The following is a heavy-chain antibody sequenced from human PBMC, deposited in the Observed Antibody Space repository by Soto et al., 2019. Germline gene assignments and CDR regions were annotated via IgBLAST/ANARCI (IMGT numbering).Heavy chain of an antibody. J-gene: IGHJ4*02. D-gene: IGHD5-12*01. Sequence: SETLSLTCTVSGGSISSGGYYWSWIRQHPGKGLEWIGYIYYSGSTYYNPSLKSRVTISVDTSKNQFSLKLSSVTAADTAVYYCATGEYSGYVYFGYIFVYKSETNGLFDYWGQGTLVTVSS. V-gene: IGHV4-31*03. CDR3: ATGEYSGYVYFGYIFVYKSETNGLFDY. CDR2: IYYSGST. CDR1: GGSISSGGYY.